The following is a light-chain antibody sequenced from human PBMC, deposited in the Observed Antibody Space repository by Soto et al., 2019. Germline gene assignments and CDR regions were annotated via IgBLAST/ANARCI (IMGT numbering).Light chain of an antibody. Sequence: EVVLTQSPGTLSLSPGERATLSCTASQSVTSDFLAWYQQRPGQAPRLLISGASSRATGIPDRFSGSGSKRDFPLTINGLEPEDVAVYYCQQYGRLPGTFGQGTKVEIK. J-gene: IGKJ1*01. CDR1: QSVTSDF. V-gene: IGKV3-20*01. CDR3: QQYGRLPGT. CDR2: GAS.